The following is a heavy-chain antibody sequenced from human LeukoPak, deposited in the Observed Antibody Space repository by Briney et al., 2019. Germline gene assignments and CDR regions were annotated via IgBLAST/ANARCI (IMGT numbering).Heavy chain of an antibody. CDR2: ISGGST. D-gene: IGHD5-18*01. CDR1: GFTVSSNE. Sequence: GGSLRLSCAASGFTVSSNEMSWVRQAPGKGLEWVSSISGGSTYYADSRKGRFTISRDNSKNTLHLQMNSLRAEDTAVYYCARVGYSYGYYYFDYWGQGTLVTVSS. J-gene: IGHJ4*02. CDR3: ARVGYSYGYYYFDY. V-gene: IGHV3-38-3*01.